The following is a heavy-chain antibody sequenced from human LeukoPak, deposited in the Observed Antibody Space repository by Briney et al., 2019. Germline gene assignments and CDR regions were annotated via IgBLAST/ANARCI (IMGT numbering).Heavy chain of an antibody. D-gene: IGHD6-6*01. CDR2: ISGDGSVT. V-gene: IGHV3-74*01. CDR3: ARYSSSSGGAAYYLDY. CDR1: GFTLRNYW. Sequence: GGSLRLSCTASGFTLRNYWVHWVRQVPGKRLVWVSRISGDGSVTNYADSVQGRFTISRDNAKNILYLQINSLRSEDTAVYYRARYSSSSGGAAYYLDYWGHGTLVTVSS. J-gene: IGHJ4*01.